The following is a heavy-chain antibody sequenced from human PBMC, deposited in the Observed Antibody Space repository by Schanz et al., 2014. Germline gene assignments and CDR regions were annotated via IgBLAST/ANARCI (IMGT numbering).Heavy chain of an antibody. V-gene: IGHV3-48*01. Sequence: VQLVESGGGVAQPGRSLRLSCAASGFTFSSYGMHWVRQAPGKGLEWVSYISSSGSTIYYADSVKGRFTISRDNLKNTVYLQMNSLRAGDTAVYYCAKDGRLPYYGTGSDFDYWGQGTLVAVSS. J-gene: IGHJ4*02. CDR1: GFTFSSYG. CDR3: AKDGRLPYYGTGSDFDY. D-gene: IGHD3-22*01. CDR2: ISSSGSTI.